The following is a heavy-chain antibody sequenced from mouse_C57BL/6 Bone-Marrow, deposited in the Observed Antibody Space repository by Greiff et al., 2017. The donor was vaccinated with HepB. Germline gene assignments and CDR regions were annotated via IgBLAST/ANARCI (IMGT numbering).Heavy chain of an antibody. Sequence: EVKLVESGGGLVQPGGSLKLSCAASGFTFSDYYMYWVRQTPEKRLEWVAYISNGGGSTYYPDTVKGRFTISRDNAKNTLYLQMSSLKSEDTAMYYCARLRGNYVDAMDYWGQGTSVTVSS. V-gene: IGHV5-12*01. CDR3: ARLRGNYVDAMDY. CDR2: ISNGGGST. D-gene: IGHD2-1*01. CDR1: GFTFSDYY. J-gene: IGHJ4*01.